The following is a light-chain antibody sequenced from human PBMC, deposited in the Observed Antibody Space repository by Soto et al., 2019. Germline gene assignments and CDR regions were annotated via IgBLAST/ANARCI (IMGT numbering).Light chain of an antibody. Sequence: IQMTQSPSSLSASVGDRLTITCRASQSISTFLNWYQQKPGKAPKLLIYASSSLQSGVPSRFSGSGSGTDFTLTISSLKPEDFATYFCQQSHSTPLTFGGGTKVDIK. CDR3: QQSHSTPLT. CDR1: QSISTF. V-gene: IGKV1-39*01. J-gene: IGKJ4*01. CDR2: ASS.